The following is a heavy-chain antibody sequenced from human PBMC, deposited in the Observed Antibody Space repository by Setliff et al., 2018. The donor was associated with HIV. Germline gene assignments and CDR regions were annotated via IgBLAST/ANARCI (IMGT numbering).Heavy chain of an antibody. Sequence: KSSETLSLTCAVYGGSFSGYYWSWIRQPPGKGLEWIGSINHSGSTNYNPSLKGRVTISVDTSKNQFSLKLSSVIAADTAVYYCARIFGDQGYYYGMDVWGQGTTVTVSS. CDR2: INHSGST. V-gene: IGHV4-34*01. CDR3: ARIFGDQGYYYGMDV. D-gene: IGHD3-3*01. J-gene: IGHJ6*02. CDR1: GGSFSGYY.